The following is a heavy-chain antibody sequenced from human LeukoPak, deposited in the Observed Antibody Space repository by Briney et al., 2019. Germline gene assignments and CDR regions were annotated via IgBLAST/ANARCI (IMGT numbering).Heavy chain of an antibody. CDR1: GGSISSGGYS. Sequence: SETLSLTCAVSGGSISSGGYSWSWIRQPPGKGLEWIGYIYHSGSTYHNPSLKSRVTISVDRSKNQFSLKLSSVTAADTAVYYCASSTTVTTFYFDYWGQGTLVTVSS. V-gene: IGHV4-30-2*01. J-gene: IGHJ4*02. CDR3: ASSTTVTTFYFDY. D-gene: IGHD4-11*01. CDR2: IYHSGST.